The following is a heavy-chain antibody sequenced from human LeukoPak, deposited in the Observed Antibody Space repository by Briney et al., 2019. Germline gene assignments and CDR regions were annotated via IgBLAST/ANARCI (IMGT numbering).Heavy chain of an antibody. CDR2: ISDSGGKT. V-gene: IGHV3-23*01. Sequence: PGGSLRLSCAVSGITLSNYGMSWVRQAPGKGLEWVAGISDSGGKTNYADSVKGRFTISRDNSKNTLYLQMNSLRAEDTAVYYCASHYYDSSGHLFDYWGQGTLVTVSS. D-gene: IGHD3-22*01. CDR3: ASHYYDSSGHLFDY. CDR1: GITLSNYG. J-gene: IGHJ4*02.